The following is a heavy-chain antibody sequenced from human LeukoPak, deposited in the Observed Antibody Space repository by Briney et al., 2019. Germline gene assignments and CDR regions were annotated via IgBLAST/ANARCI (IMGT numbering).Heavy chain of an antibody. CDR1: GFTFSSYS. CDR2: ISSTGSTI. Sequence: GGSLRLSCAASGFTFSSYSMNWVRQAPGKGLEWVSYISSTGSTIYYADSVRGRFTISRDNAKNSLYLQMNSLRAEDTAVYYCARGWYSSSNYFDYWGHGTLVTVFS. V-gene: IGHV3-48*01. J-gene: IGHJ4*01. D-gene: IGHD6-6*01. CDR3: ARGWYSSSNYFDY.